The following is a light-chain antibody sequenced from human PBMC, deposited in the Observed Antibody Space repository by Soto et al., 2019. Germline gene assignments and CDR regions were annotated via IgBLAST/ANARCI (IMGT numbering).Light chain of an antibody. V-gene: IGKV1-8*01. CDR3: QQYYSYPRT. CDR1: QGISSY. Sequence: AIRMTQSPSSLSASTGDRVTITCRASQGISSYLAWYQQKPGKAPKLLIYAASTLQSGVPSRFSGSGSGTDFTFTISCLQPEDFATYYCQQYYSYPRTFGQGTKVEIK. J-gene: IGKJ1*01. CDR2: AAS.